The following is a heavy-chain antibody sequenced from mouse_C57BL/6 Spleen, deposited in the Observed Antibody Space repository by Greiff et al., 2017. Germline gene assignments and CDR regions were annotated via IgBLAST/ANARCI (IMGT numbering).Heavy chain of an antibody. CDR3: ARGLAYAMDY. CDR1: GYTFTSYW. Sequence: QVQLQQPGAELVIPGASVKLSCKASGYTFTSYWMHWVKQRPGQGLEWIGEIDPSDSYTNYNQKFKGKSTLTVDKSSSTAYMQLSSLTSEDSAVYYCARGLAYAMDYWGQGTSVTVSS. V-gene: IGHV1-69*01. D-gene: IGHD4-1*01. CDR2: IDPSDSYT. J-gene: IGHJ4*01.